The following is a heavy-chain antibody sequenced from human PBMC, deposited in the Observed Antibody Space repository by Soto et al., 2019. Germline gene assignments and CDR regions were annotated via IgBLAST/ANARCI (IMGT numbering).Heavy chain of an antibody. D-gene: IGHD3-16*02. Sequence: QVQLVQSGTEVKKPGASVKVSCKASGYTFTNYGITWVRQAPGQGLEWMGWISTNSCHTDYAQKFRGRVTMTTDRSTTTAYMDLRSLRSDDTAVYYCAREEYRQVDHWGQGTLVTVSS. J-gene: IGHJ5*02. CDR1: GYTFTNYG. CDR3: AREEYRQVDH. CDR2: ISTNSCHT. V-gene: IGHV1-18*04.